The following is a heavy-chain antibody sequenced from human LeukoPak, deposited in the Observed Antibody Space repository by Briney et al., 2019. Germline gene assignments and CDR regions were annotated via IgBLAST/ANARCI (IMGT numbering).Heavy chain of an antibody. Sequence: GGSLRLSCAASGFTFSSYGMSWVRQAPGKGLEWVSAISGSGGSTYYADSVKGRFTISRDNSKNTLYLQMNSLRAEDTAVYYCAKAPGITMVRGVTITEYYFDYWGQGTLVTVSS. CDR2: ISGSGGST. CDR3: AKAPGITMVRGVTITEYYFDY. CDR1: GFTFSSYG. D-gene: IGHD3-10*01. V-gene: IGHV3-23*01. J-gene: IGHJ4*02.